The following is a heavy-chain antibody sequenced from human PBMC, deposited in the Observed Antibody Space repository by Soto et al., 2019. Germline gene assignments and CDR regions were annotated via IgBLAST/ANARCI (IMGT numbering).Heavy chain of an antibody. CDR1: GDSVSSNSPA. CDR2: TYYRSKWYN. D-gene: IGHD6-13*01. J-gene: IGHJ4*02. Sequence: HTASVACGISGDSVSSNSPAWNWIRQSPSRGLEWPGRTYYRSKWYNDYAVSVKSRITINPDTSKNQFSLQLNSVTPEDTAVYYCARDSSSWYGFDYWGQGTLVTVSS. V-gene: IGHV6-1*01. CDR3: ARDSSSWYGFDY.